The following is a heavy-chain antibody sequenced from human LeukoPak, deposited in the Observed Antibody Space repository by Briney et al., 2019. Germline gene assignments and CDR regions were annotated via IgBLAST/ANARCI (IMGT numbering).Heavy chain of an antibody. Sequence: GGSLRLSCAASGFTVSINYMSWVRQAPGKGLEWVSVIYSGGNTYYADSVKGRFTISRDNSKNTVYLEMNSMRAEDTAVYYCARGETSSYDYWGQGTLVTVSS. CDR3: ARGETSSYDY. CDR1: GFTVSINY. CDR2: IYSGGNT. V-gene: IGHV3-53*01. D-gene: IGHD2-2*01. J-gene: IGHJ4*02.